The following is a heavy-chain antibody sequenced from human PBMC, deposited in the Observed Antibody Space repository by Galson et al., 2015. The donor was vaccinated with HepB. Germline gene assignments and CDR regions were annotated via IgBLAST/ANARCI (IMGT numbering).Heavy chain of an antibody. V-gene: IGHV1-18*01. D-gene: IGHD3-16*01. CDR2: ISGNSGST. J-gene: IGHJ3*02. CDR1: GYSFIRFG. CDR3: ARGASAFDN. Sequence: SVKVSCKASGYSFIRFGITWVRQAPGQGLEWMGWISGNSGSTNYAQKFQDRVTMTTDTRTSTAFMVLRSLRSDDTAVFYCARGASAFDNWGQGTMVTVS.